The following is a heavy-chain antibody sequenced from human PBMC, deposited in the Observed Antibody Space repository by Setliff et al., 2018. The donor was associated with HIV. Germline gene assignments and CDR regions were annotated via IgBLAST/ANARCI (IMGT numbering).Heavy chain of an antibody. Sequence: SETLSLTCAVYGGSLSGYYWSWIRQPPGKGLEWFGEINHSGSTNYNPSLKSRVSISLDTSKNQFTLRLSSVTAADTAVYYCARLRQWLAFFDSWGQGTLVTVSS. V-gene: IGHV4-34*01. CDR1: GGSLSGYY. CDR2: INHSGST. J-gene: IGHJ4*02. CDR3: ARLRQWLAFFDS. D-gene: IGHD6-19*01.